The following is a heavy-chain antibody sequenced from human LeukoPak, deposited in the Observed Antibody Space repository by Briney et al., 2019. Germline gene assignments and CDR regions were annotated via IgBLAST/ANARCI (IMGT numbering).Heavy chain of an antibody. Sequence: ASVTLSCTASGGTFTSYAISWVRQPPAQGLELMGRIIPILGIANYAQKFQGRVTITADKSTSTAYMELSSLRSEDTAVYYCARLFRPGLGAFDIWGQGKMVTVSS. V-gene: IGHV1-69*04. D-gene: IGHD3-10*01. CDR2: IIPILGIA. CDR1: GGTFTSYA. CDR3: ARLFRPGLGAFDI. J-gene: IGHJ3*02.